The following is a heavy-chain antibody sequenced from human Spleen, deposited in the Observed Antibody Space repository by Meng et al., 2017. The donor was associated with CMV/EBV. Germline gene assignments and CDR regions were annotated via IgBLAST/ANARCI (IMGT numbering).Heavy chain of an antibody. CDR2: INHSGST. D-gene: IGHD5-24*01. CDR1: GGSFSGYY. V-gene: IGHV4-34*01. Sequence: LQQWGAGLLTPSETLSLPCAVYGGSFSGYYWSWIRQPPGKGLEWIWEINHSGSTNYTPSLKSRVTISVDTSKNQFSLKLSSVTAADTAVYYCARGGGRWLQPRALWYWGQGTLVTVSS. J-gene: IGHJ4*02. CDR3: ARGGGRWLQPRALWY.